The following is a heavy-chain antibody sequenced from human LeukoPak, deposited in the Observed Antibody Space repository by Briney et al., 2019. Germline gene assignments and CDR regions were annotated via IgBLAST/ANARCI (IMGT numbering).Heavy chain of an antibody. CDR2: IYYSGST. CDR3: ARHSSGYYLTFYFDY. V-gene: IGHV4-39*01. J-gene: IGHJ4*02. D-gene: IGHD3-22*01. Sequence: SETLSLTCTVSGGSISSSSYYWGWIRQPPGKGLEWIGSIYYSGSTCYNPSLKGRVSISVDTSKNQFSLKLSSVTAADTAVYYCARHSSGYYLTFYFDYWGQGTLVTVSS. CDR1: GGSISSSSYY.